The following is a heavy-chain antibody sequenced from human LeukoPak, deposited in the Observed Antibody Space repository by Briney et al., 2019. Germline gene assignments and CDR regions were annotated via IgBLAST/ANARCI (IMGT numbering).Heavy chain of an antibody. D-gene: IGHD5-18*01. CDR3: ARGRPWIRLFPRPPTRAPFDY. V-gene: IGHV4-34*01. Sequence: SETLSLTCAVYGGSFSGYYWSWIRQPPGKGLEWIGEINHSGSTNYNPSLKSRVTISVDTSKNQFSLKLSSVTAADTAVYYCARGRPWIRLFPRPPTRAPFDYWGQGTLVTVSS. J-gene: IGHJ4*02. CDR2: INHSGST. CDR1: GGSFSGYY.